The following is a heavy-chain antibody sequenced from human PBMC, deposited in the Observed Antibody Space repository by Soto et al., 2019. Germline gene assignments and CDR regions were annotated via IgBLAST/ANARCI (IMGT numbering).Heavy chain of an antibody. CDR1: GYTFTRYG. CDR3: AREGDLPYYYYGMDV. J-gene: IGHJ6*02. CDR2: ISGYDGRT. V-gene: IGHV1-18*01. Sequence: QVHLVQSGAEVKKPGASVKVSCKTSGYTFTRYGISWVRQAPGQGLEWMGWISGYDGRTNFAQKVQDRVTMTTDTSTRTVYMELRSLSSDDTAVYYCAREGDLPYYYYGMDVWGQGTTVTVSS. D-gene: IGHD2-21*02.